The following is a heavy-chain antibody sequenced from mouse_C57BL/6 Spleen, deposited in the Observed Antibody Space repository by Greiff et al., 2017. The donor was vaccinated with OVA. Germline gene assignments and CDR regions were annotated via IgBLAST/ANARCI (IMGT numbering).Heavy chain of an antibody. CDR3: AKTDGSSPGFAY. V-gene: IGHV2-5*01. Sequence: VQVVESGPGLVQPSQSLSITCTVSGFSLTSYGVHWVRQSPGKGLEWLGVIWRGGSTDYNAAFMSRLSITKDNSKSQVFFKMNSLQADDTAIYYCAKTDGSSPGFAYWGQGTLVTVSA. J-gene: IGHJ3*01. CDR1: GFSLTSYG. CDR2: IWRGGST. D-gene: IGHD1-1*01.